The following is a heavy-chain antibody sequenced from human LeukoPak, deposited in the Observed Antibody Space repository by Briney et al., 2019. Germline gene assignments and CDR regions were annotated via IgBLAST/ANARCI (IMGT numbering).Heavy chain of an antibody. D-gene: IGHD3-10*01. V-gene: IGHV1-8*01. CDR1: GYTFTSYD. Sequence: ASVKVSCKASGYTFTSYDINWVRQATGQGLEWMGWMNPNSGNTGYTQKFQGRVTMTRNTSISKAYMELSSLRSEDTAVYYCALYYYGSGSYHPTMDVWGQGTTVTVSS. CDR2: MNPNSGNT. J-gene: IGHJ6*02. CDR3: ALYYYGSGSYHPTMDV.